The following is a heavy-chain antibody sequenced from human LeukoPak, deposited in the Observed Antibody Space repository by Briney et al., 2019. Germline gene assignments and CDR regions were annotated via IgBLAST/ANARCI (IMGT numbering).Heavy chain of an antibody. CDR1: GYTLTELS. CDR2: FDPEDGET. J-gene: IGHJ4*02. D-gene: IGHD1-26*01. V-gene: IGHV1-24*01. Sequence: GASVKVSCKVSGYTLTELSMHWVRQAPGKGLEWMGGFDPEDGETIYAQKFQGRVTMTEDTSTDTAYMELSSLRSEDTAVYYCATFLLAIVGPKTLDYWGQGTLVTVSS. CDR3: ATFLLAIVGPKTLDY.